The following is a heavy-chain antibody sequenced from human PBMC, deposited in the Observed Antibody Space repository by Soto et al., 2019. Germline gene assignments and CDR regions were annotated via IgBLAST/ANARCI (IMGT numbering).Heavy chain of an antibody. CDR2: IYYSGST. Sequence: SETLSLTCTVSGGSISSYYWSWIRQPPGKGLEWIGYIYYSGSTNYNPSLKSRVTISVDTSKNQFSLKLSCVTAADTAVYYCARVYYYDSSGYFDYWGQGTLVTVSS. CDR1: GGSISSYY. J-gene: IGHJ4*02. CDR3: ARVYYYDSSGYFDY. V-gene: IGHV4-59*08. D-gene: IGHD3-22*01.